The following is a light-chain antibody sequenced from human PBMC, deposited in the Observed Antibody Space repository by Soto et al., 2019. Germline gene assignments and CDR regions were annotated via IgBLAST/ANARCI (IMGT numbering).Light chain of an antibody. J-gene: IGKJ5*01. CDR2: QAA. CDR1: QDLSHY. V-gene: IGKV1-33*01. CDR3: QRYDDLPIT. Sequence: GQTVTLTCQPRQDLSHYLNWYXQKXRRXXKXXXYQAANFHAGGPSRCRGSGEGTEFSCKIPSLQPEDVATYYCQRYDDLPITLGEGTRLEIK.